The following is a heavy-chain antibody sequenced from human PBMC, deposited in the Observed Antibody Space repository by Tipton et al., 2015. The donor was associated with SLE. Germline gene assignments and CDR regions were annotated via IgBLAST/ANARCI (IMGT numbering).Heavy chain of an antibody. V-gene: IGHV4-59*01. J-gene: IGHJ4*02. CDR2: IYYSGST. D-gene: IGHD2-15*01. Sequence: TLSLTCTVSGGSISSYYWSWIRQPPGKGLEWIGYIYYSGSTNYNPPLKSRVTISVDTSKNQFSLKLSSVTAADTAVYYCARAPQGIFDYWGQGTLVTVSS. CDR3: ARAPQGIFDY. CDR1: GGSISSYY.